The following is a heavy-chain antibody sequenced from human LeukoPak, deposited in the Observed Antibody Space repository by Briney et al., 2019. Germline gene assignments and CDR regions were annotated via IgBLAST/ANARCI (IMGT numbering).Heavy chain of an antibody. CDR1: GYTFTGYY. J-gene: IGHJ4*02. V-gene: IGHV1-2*02. CDR2: INPNSGGT. CDR3: ALNYYYDSSGYYWGFDY. D-gene: IGHD3-22*01. Sequence: ASVTVSCKASGYTFTGYYMHWVRQAPGQGLEWMGWINPNSGGTNYAQKFQGRVTMTRDTSISTAYMELSRLRSDDTPVYYCALNYYYDSSGYYWGFDYWGQGTLVTVSS.